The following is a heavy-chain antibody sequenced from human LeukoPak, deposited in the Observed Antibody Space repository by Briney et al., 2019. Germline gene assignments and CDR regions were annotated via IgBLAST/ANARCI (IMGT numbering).Heavy chain of an antibody. CDR1: GDSVSSTSYY. Sequence: PSETLSLTCSVSGDSVSSTSYYWGWIRQSPGKGLEWIASNLYSVTSYYNPSFMSRITISVDTSNNQLSLRLTSVTAADTAVYYCAKDPRGSYYVFDYWGQGTLVTVSS. CDR3: AKDPRGSYYVFDY. D-gene: IGHD1-26*01. V-gene: IGHV4-39*02. CDR2: NLYSVTS. J-gene: IGHJ4*02.